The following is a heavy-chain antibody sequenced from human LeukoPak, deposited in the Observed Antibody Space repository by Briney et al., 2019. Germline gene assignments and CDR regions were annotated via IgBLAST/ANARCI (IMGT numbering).Heavy chain of an antibody. D-gene: IGHD2-15*01. CDR1: GGSISSYY. V-gene: IGHV4-59*01. J-gene: IGHJ4*02. CDR3: ARGGLLGDYFDY. Sequence: SETLSLTCTVSGGSISSYYWSWIRQPPGKGLEWIGYTYYSGSTNYNPSLKSRVTISVDTSKNQFSLKLSSVTAADTAVYYCARGGLLGDYFDYWGQGTLVTVSS. CDR2: TYYSGST.